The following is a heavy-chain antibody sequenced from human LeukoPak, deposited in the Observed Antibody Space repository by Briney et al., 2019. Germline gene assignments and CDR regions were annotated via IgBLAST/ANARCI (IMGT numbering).Heavy chain of an antibody. CDR1: GFTFSDYY. V-gene: IGHV3-11*06. Sequence: GGSLRLSCAASGFTFSDYYMSWIRQAPGKGLEWVSYISSGSSYTNYADSVKGRFTISRDNAKNTLYLQMNSLRAEDTAVYYCAKDHHYYDSSGYYLGYFEYWGQGALVTVSS. J-gene: IGHJ4*02. D-gene: IGHD3-22*01. CDR3: AKDHHYYDSSGYYLGYFEY. CDR2: ISSGSSYT.